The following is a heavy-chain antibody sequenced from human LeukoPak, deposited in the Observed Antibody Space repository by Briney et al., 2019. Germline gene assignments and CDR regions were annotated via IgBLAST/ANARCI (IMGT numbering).Heavy chain of an antibody. D-gene: IGHD3-16*02. J-gene: IGHJ4*02. V-gene: IGHV3-9*01. Sequence: PGRSLRLSCAASGFTFDDYAMHWVRQAPGKGLEWVSGISWNSGSIGYADSVKGRFTISRDNAKNSLYLQMNSLRAEDTALYYCAKAAHVWVWGSYLNYWGQGTLVTVSS. CDR2: ISWNSGSI. CDR3: AKAAHVWVWGSYLNY. CDR1: GFTFDDYA.